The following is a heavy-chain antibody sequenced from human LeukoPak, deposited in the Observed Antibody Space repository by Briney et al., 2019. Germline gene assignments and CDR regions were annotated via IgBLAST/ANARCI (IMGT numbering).Heavy chain of an antibody. CDR1: GFTFGDYY. V-gene: IGHV3-11*01. CDR3: ARYRVITNDYFDS. J-gene: IGHJ4*02. Sequence: PGGSLRLSCAASGFTFGDYYMSWTRQAPGKGLEWVSYISNSGNTIKEADSVKGRFTISRDNAQNSLFLQMKSLRAEDTAVNYCARYRVITNDYFDSWGQGTLVTVSS. CDR2: ISNSGNTI. D-gene: IGHD3-16*01.